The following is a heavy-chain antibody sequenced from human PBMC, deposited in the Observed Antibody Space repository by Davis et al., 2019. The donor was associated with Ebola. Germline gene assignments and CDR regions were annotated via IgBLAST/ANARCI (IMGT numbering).Heavy chain of an antibody. Sequence: GGSLRLSCAASGFTFSSFAMNWVRQPPGGRLEWVSGISATGLATFYADSVQGRFTISRDSSKSTVYLQMDSLRAEDTAVYYCAKDRVSWQYGTNFDYWGQGTLATVSS. CDR3: AKDRVSWQYGTNFDY. CDR1: GFTFSSFA. J-gene: IGHJ4*02. CDR2: ISATGLAT. V-gene: IGHV3-23*01. D-gene: IGHD1-26*01.